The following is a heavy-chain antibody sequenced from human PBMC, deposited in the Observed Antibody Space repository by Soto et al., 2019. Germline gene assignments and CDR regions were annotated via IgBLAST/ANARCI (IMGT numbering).Heavy chain of an antibody. CDR2: ISSSSSYI. Sequence: GGSLRLSCAASGFTFSSYSMNWVRQAPGKGLEWVSSISSSSSYIYYADSVKGRFTISGDNAKNSLYLQMNSLRAEDTAVYYCARASSSRNSRGWFDPWGQGTLVIVSS. J-gene: IGHJ5*02. CDR3: ARASSSRNSRGWFDP. CDR1: GFTFSSYS. D-gene: IGHD6-13*01. V-gene: IGHV3-21*01.